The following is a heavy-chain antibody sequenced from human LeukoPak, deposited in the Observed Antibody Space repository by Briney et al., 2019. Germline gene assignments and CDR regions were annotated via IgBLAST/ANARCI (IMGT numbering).Heavy chain of an antibody. CDR3: ARKIQGEQHPFGY. J-gene: IGHJ4*02. D-gene: IGHD3-16*01. CDR2: INAGSGDT. Sequence: ASVRLSCKASGYTFTTDPIHWVRQAPGQRLEWMGWINAGSGDTSYPQNFQGRVTINWDTPASTAYMELSSLTSEDTAVYYCARKIQGEQHPFGYWGQGALVTVSS. V-gene: IGHV1-3*01. CDR1: GYTFTTDP.